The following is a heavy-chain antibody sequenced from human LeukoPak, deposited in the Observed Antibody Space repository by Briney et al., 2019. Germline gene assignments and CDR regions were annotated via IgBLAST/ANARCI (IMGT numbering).Heavy chain of an antibody. CDR1: GGSFSGYY. CDR3: ARDGDCSSTSCYYDYMDV. CDR2: INHSGST. Sequence: PSETLSLTCAVYGGSFSGYYWSWIRQPPGKGLEWIGEINHSGSTNYNPSLKSRVTMSVDTSKNQFSLKLSSVTAADTAVYYCARDGDCSSTSCYYDYMDVWGKGTTVTISS. V-gene: IGHV4-34*01. D-gene: IGHD2-2*01. J-gene: IGHJ6*03.